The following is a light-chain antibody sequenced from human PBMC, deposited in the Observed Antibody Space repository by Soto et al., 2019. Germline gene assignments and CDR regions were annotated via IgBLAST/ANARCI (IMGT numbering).Light chain of an antibody. V-gene: IGLV1-47*02. CDR2: NNN. J-gene: IGLJ1*01. CDR3: AAWDDSLSGYV. Sequence: QAVVTQPPSASGTPGQRVTISCSGSSSNIGSNYVFWYHQFPGTAPKLLIYNNNLRPSGVPDRFSGSKSGTSASLAISGLRSEDEADYYCAAWDDSLSGYVFGTGTKVTVL. CDR1: SSNIGSNY.